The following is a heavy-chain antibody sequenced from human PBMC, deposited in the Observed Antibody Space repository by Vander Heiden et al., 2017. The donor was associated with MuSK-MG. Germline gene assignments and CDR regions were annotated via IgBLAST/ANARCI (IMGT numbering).Heavy chain of an antibody. D-gene: IGHD4-17*01. CDR2: IYPGDSDT. J-gene: IGHJ6*02. CDR1: GYSFTSYW. Sequence: EVQLVQSGAAVKKPGESLKISCKGSGYSFTSYWIGGVRQMPGKGLEWMGIIYPGDSDTRYSPSFQGQVTISADKSISTAYLQWSSLKASDTAMYYCARPAGVDYGGKLTGYYYGMDVWGQGTTVTVSS. CDR3: ARPAGVDYGGKLTGYYYGMDV. V-gene: IGHV5-51*01.